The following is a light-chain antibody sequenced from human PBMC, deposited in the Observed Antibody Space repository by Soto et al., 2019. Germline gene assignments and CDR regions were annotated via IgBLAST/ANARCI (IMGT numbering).Light chain of an antibody. J-gene: IGKJ1*01. CDR1: QSISSW. CDR2: DAS. V-gene: IGKV1-5*01. Sequence: DIQVTQSPSTLSASVGDTVTISCRASQSISSWLAWYQQKPGRAPKLLIFDASTLETGVPSRFSGSGSGTEFTLTISSLQPDDFATYYCQHPRTFGQGTKVEIK. CDR3: QHPRT.